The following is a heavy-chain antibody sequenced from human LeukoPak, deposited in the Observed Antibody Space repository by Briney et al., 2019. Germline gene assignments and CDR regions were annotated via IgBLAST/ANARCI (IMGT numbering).Heavy chain of an antibody. V-gene: IGHV3-73*01. CDR1: GFTFSGSA. D-gene: IGHD6-19*01. CDR3: ELAVAGTDAFDI. Sequence: QTGGSLRLSCAASGFTFSGSAMHWVRQASGKGLEWVGRIRSKANSYATAYAASVKGRFTISRDDSKNTAYLQMNSLKTEDTAVYYCELAVAGTDAFDIWGQGTMVTVSS. J-gene: IGHJ3*02. CDR2: IRSKANSYAT.